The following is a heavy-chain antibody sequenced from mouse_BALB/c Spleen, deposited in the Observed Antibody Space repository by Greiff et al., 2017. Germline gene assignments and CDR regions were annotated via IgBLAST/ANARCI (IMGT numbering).Heavy chain of an antibody. J-gene: IGHJ3*01. CDR3: ASPSYYGNYAWFAY. D-gene: IGHD2-10*01. V-gene: IGHV2-2*02. Sequence: VQLQQSGPGLVQPSQSLSITCTVSGFSLTSYGVHWVRQSPGKGLEWLGVIWSGGSTDYNAAFISRLSISKDNSKSQVFFKMNSLQANDTAIYYCASPSYYGNYAWFAYWGQGTLVTVSA. CDR2: IWSGGST. CDR1: GFSLTSYG.